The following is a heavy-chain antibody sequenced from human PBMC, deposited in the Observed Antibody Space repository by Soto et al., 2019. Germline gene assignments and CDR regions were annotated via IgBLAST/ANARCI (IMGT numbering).Heavy chain of an antibody. CDR3: ARVNNGYSYGHYYYYYYGMDV. V-gene: IGHV4-59*01. CDR2: IYYSGST. Sequence: LSETLSLTCTVSGGSISSYYWSWIRQPPGKGLEWIGYIYYSGSTNYNPSLKSRVTISVDTSKNQFSLKLSSVTAADTAVYYCARVNNGYSYGHYYYYYYGMDVWGQGTTVTVSS. J-gene: IGHJ6*02. D-gene: IGHD5-18*01. CDR1: GGSISSYY.